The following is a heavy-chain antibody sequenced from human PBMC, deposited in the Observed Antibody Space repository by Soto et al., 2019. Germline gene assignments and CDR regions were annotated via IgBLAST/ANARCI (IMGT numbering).Heavy chain of an antibody. D-gene: IGHD3-10*01. CDR3: AKRPLKFEGSYFDY. CDR1: GFTFTNYP. Sequence: EVQVLDSGGGLVQPGGSLRLSCAASGFTFTNYPMAWVRQAPAKGLEWVSTISGSGGSTFYADSVKGRFTISRDNSKTTVYLQMNSLRVEDTAVYYCAKRPLKFEGSYFDYWGQGTRVTVSS. V-gene: IGHV3-23*01. J-gene: IGHJ4*02. CDR2: ISGSGGST.